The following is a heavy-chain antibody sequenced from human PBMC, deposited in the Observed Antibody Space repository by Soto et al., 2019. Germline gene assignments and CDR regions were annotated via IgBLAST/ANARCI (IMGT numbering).Heavy chain of an antibody. V-gene: IGHV4-59*01. CDR1: GVSLTGYH. Sequence: SETLSLTCNVSGVSLTGYHWNWIRQPPGKTLEWIGFVYYSGSVSYNPSLKGRASISVDRSKNQFSLTLTSVTAADTAVYYCARRLNLGSFDHWGQGTRATV. CDR2: VYYSGSV. CDR3: ARRLNLGSFDH. J-gene: IGHJ5*02. D-gene: IGHD3-10*01.